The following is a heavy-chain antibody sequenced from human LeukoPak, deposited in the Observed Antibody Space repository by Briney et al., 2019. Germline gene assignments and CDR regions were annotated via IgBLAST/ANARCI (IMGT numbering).Heavy chain of an antibody. CDR1: GESFSGYY. CDR2: INHSGST. J-gene: IGHJ5*02. D-gene: IGHD3-10*01. V-gene: IGHV4-34*01. CDR3: ARPTNRFGPSWFDP. Sequence: KPSETLSLTCAVYGESFSGYYWSWIRQPPGKGLEWIGEINHSGSTNYNPSLKSRVTISVDTSKNQFSLKLSSVTAADTAVYYCARPTNRFGPSWFDPWGQGTLVTVSS.